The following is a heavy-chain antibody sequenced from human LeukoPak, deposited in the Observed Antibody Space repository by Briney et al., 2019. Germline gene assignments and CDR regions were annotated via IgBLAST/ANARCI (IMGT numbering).Heavy chain of an antibody. CDR2: ISSSSGYT. CDR1: GFTFSDCY. J-gene: IGHJ3*02. D-gene: IGHD2-15*01. V-gene: IGHV3-11*05. CDR3: AKEVDTLGTNAFDI. Sequence: PGGSLRLSCAASGFTFSDCYMSWIRQAPGKGLEWVSYISSSSGYTNYTDSVKGRFTISRDNSKNSLYLQMNSLRTEDTALYYCAKEVDTLGTNAFDIWGQGTIVTVSS.